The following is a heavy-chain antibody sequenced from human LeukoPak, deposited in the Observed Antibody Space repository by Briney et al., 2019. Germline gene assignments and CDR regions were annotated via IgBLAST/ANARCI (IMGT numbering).Heavy chain of an antibody. CDR1: GGSFSGYY. Sequence: SETLSLTCAVYGGSFSGYYWSWLRQPPGKGLEWIGYIYYSGSINYSPSLKSRVTISVATSKNQFSLKLSSVTAADTAVYYCARENEDYYDSSGYYIDYWGQGTLVTVSS. CDR3: ARENEDYYDSSGYYIDY. D-gene: IGHD3-22*01. CDR2: IYYSGSI. V-gene: IGHV4-59*01. J-gene: IGHJ4*02.